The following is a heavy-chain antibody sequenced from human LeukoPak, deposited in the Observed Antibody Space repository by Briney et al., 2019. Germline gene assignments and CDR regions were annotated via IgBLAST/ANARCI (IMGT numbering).Heavy chain of an antibody. Sequence: GESLKISCKGSGYSFTSYWIGWVRQMPGKGLEWMGIIYPGDSDTRYSPSFQGQVTISADKSISTAYLQWSSLKASDTAMYYCARRNYCDSSGYHEDAFDIWGQGTMVTVSS. J-gene: IGHJ3*02. CDR3: ARRNYCDSSGYHEDAFDI. CDR1: GYSFTSYW. D-gene: IGHD3-22*01. V-gene: IGHV5-51*01. CDR2: IYPGDSDT.